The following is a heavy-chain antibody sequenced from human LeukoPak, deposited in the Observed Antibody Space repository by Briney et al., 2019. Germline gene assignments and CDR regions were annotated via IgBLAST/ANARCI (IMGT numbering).Heavy chain of an antibody. D-gene: IGHD2-2*01. J-gene: IGHJ2*01. CDR2: INHSGST. Sequence: SETLSLTCTVSGGSISSYYWSWIRQPPGKGLEWIGEINHSGSTNYNPSLKSRVTISVDTSKNQFSLKLSSVTAADTAVYYCARVRIVVPAAKGRSLRYFDLWGRGTLVTVSS. CDR3: ARVRIVVPAAKGRSLRYFDL. V-gene: IGHV4-34*01. CDR1: GGSISSYY.